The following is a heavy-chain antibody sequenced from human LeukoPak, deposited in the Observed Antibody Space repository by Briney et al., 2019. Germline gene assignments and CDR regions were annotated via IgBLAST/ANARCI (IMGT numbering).Heavy chain of an antibody. D-gene: IGHD7-27*01. CDR2: MSPNSGNT. CDR3: ARGPPNWGYDY. CDR1: GYTSTSYG. V-gene: IGHV1-8*01. Sequence: VASVKVSCKASGYTSTSYGIIWVRQAPGQGLEWMGWMSPNSGNTGYAQKFQGRVTMTRSTSMSTAYMELSSLRSEDTAVYYCARGPPNWGYDYWGQGTLVTVSS. J-gene: IGHJ4*02.